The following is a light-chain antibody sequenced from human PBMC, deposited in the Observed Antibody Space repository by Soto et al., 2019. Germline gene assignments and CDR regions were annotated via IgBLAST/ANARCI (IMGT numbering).Light chain of an antibody. Sequence: QPVLTQSPSASASLGASVKLTCTLSSAHSTYAIAWHQQRPEKGPRYLMKLNSDGSHYKGDGIPDRFSGSSSGAERYLTISGLQSEDEADYYCQTWGTGIPVFGGGTKLTVL. CDR1: SAHSTYA. V-gene: IGLV4-69*01. J-gene: IGLJ3*02. CDR3: QTWGTGIPV. CDR2: LNSDGSH.